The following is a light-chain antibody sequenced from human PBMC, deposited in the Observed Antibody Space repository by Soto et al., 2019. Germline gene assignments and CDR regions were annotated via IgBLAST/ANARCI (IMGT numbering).Light chain of an antibody. CDR2: GAS. Sequence: EIVLTQSPGTLSLSPGERATLSCRASQSVSSSFLDWYQQKPGQAPRLLIYGASNRATGIPDRFSGSGSGTDFTLIISRVEAEDFAVYYCQQYVTSPWACGQGTKV. CDR3: QQYVTSPWA. J-gene: IGKJ1*01. CDR1: QSVSSSF. V-gene: IGKV3-20*01.